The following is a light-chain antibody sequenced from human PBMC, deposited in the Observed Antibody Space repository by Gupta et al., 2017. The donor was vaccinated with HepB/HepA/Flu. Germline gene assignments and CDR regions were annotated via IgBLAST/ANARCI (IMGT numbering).Light chain of an antibody. CDR3: QQRDSTNFT. CDR1: QRISSY. Sequence: DIQMTQSPSSLSASVGDRVTITCRASQRISSYLNWYQQKPGKAPKLLIYAASRVQSGVPSRFSGSGSGTDFTLTISRLQPEDFATYYCQQRDSTNFTFGHGTKVDIK. CDR2: AAS. J-gene: IGKJ3*01. V-gene: IGKV1-39*01.